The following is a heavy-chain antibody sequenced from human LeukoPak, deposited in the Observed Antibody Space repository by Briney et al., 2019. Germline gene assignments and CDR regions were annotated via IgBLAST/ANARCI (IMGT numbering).Heavy chain of an antibody. D-gene: IGHD2-2*02. V-gene: IGHV3-48*03. J-gene: IGHJ3*02. CDR2: ISSSSSTI. CDR1: GFTFSSYE. Sequence: QPGGSLRLSCAASGFTFSSYEMNWVRQAPGKGLEWVSYISSSSSTIYYADSVKGRFTISRDNAKNSLYLQMNSLRAEDTAMYYCARTYQLLYDDAFDIWGQGTMVTVSS. CDR3: ARTYQLLYDDAFDI.